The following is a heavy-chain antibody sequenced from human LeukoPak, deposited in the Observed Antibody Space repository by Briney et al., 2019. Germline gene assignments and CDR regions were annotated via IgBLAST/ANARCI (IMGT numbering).Heavy chain of an antibody. CDR2: IRYDGSNK. J-gene: IGHJ4*02. D-gene: IGHD2-15*01. CDR3: AKIVVVVAATLDDY. Sequence: GGSLRLSCAASGFTFSSYGMHWARQAPGKGLEWVAFIRYDGSNKYYADSVKGRFTISRDNSKNTLYLQMNSLRAEDTAVYYCAKIVVVVAATLDDYWGQGTLVTVSS. V-gene: IGHV3-30*02. CDR1: GFTFSSYG.